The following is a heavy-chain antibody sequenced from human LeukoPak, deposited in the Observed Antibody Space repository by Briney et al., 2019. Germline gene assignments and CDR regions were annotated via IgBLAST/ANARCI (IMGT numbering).Heavy chain of an antibody. CDR1: GFPFVIYW. V-gene: IGHV3-7*05. CDR3: ARGRMAVAGSYEY. J-gene: IGHJ4*02. D-gene: IGHD6-19*01. Sequence: GGSLRLSCAASGFPFVIYWMSWVRQAPGKGLEWVANIKQDGSEKHYVDSVEGRFTISRDNAKNSLFLEMNSLRAEDTAVYYCARGRMAVAGSYEYWGQGTLVTVSS. CDR2: IKQDGSEK.